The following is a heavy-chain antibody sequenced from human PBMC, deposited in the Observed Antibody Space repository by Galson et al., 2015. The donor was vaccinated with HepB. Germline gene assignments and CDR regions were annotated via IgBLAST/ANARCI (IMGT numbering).Heavy chain of an antibody. Sequence: SLRLSCAASGFTFSSYTMGWVRQAPGKGLEWGSGIKGGGDTYYADSVKGRFSISRDNSKNTLYLQMNSLRAEDTAVYHFAKTDSIYIRRPFDLWGQGTMVTVSS. D-gene: IGHD3-22*01. V-gene: IGHV3-23*01. CDR3: AKTDSIYIRRPFDL. CDR1: GFTFSSYT. CDR2: IKGGGDT. J-gene: IGHJ3*01.